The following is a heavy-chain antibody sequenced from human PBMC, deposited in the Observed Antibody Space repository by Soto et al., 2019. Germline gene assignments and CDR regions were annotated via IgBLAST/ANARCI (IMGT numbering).Heavy chain of an antibody. CDR1: GFTFSSYG. CDR3: ARVGSKRSYYFDY. CDR2: IWYDGSNK. J-gene: IGHJ4*02. Sequence: QVQLVESGGGVVQPGRSLRLSCAASGFTFSSYGMHWVRQAPGKGLEWVAVIWYDGSNKYYADSVKGRFTISRDNSKNTLYLQMYSLRAEDTAVYYCARVGSKRSYYFDYWGQGTLVTVSS. V-gene: IGHV3-33*01. D-gene: IGHD3-10*01.